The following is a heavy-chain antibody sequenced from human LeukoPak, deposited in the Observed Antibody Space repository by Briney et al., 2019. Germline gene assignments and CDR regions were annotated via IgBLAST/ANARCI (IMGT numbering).Heavy chain of an antibody. CDR3: ASSKDHYCHY. Sequence: GGCLRLSCAASGFRFSDSWMTWVRQTPGKGLQWVASIHEDAGEKQYVESVRGRFTISRDNATNSLYLQMNSLRVEDTAVYYCASSKDHYCHYWGQGNLVTVSS. J-gene: IGHJ4*02. CDR2: IHEDAGEK. V-gene: IGHV3-7*05. CDR1: GFRFSDSW.